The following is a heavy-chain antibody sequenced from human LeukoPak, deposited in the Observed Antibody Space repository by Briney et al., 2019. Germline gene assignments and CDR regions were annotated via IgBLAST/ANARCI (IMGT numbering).Heavy chain of an antibody. V-gene: IGHV4-39*01. CDR1: GGSLSSGNYY. J-gene: IGHJ4*02. CDR3: ARRGYDSSGYYYAY. CDR2: IYYSGST. Sequence: SETLSLTCSVSGGSLSSGNYYWGWIRQPPGKGLEWIGSIYYSGSTYYNPSLKSRVTISVDTSKNQFSLKLSSVTAADTAVYYCARRGYDSSGYYYAYRGQGTLVTVSS. D-gene: IGHD3-22*01.